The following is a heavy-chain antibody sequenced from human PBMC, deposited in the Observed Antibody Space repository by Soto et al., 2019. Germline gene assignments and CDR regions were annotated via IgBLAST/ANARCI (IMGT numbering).Heavy chain of an antibody. D-gene: IGHD1-1*01. Sequence: QVQLVQSGAELRKPGSSVKVSCKASGGTFSGSTINWVRQAPGQRLEWMGGIIPIFDTANYAEKFQGRVTITAEESTSTSFMAVSSMRTEDTAGYYCARNGTITGYCDGIDVCGQGTMATASS. CDR1: GGTFSGST. CDR3: ARNGTITGYCDGIDV. CDR2: IIPIFDTA. J-gene: IGHJ6*02. V-gene: IGHV1-69*01.